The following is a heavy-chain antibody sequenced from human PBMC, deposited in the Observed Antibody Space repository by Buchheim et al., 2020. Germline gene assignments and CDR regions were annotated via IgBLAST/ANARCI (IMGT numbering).Heavy chain of an antibody. CDR3: ARVRVSCSSTSCSFYFDY. D-gene: IGHD2-2*01. CDR2: IYHSGST. CDR1: GGSISSSNW. J-gene: IGHJ4*02. V-gene: IGHV4-4*02. Sequence: QVQLQESGPGLVKPSGTLSLTCAVSGGSISSSNWWSWVRQPPGKGLEWIGEIYHSGSTNYNPSLKSLVPISVDKSKNQFSLKLSSVTAADTAVYYCARVRVSCSSTSCSFYFDYWGQGTL.